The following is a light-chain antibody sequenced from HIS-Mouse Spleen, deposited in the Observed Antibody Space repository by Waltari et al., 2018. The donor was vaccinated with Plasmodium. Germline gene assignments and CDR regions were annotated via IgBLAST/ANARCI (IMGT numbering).Light chain of an antibody. Sequence: RATLSCRASQSVSSNLAWYQQKPGQAPRLLIYGASTRATGIPARFSGSGSGTEFTLTISSLQSEDFAVYYCQQYNNWPPITFGQGTRLEIK. CDR2: GAS. CDR1: QSVSSN. V-gene: IGKV3-15*01. J-gene: IGKJ5*01. CDR3: QQYNNWPPIT.